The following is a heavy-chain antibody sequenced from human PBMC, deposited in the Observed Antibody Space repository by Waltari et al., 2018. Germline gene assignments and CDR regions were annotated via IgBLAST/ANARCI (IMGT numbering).Heavy chain of an antibody. CDR3: ASWPPYSGSYWDYYYYYGMDV. J-gene: IGHJ6*02. Sequence: EVQLVESGGGLVQPGGSLRLSCAASGFTFRNYWMHWVRQAPGKGLGWVSRINSDGSSTSYADSVKGRFTISRDNAKNTLYLQMNSLRAEDTAVYYCASWPPYSGSYWDYYYYYGMDVWGQGTTVTVSS. V-gene: IGHV3-74*01. CDR1: GFTFRNYW. D-gene: IGHD1-26*01. CDR2: INSDGSST.